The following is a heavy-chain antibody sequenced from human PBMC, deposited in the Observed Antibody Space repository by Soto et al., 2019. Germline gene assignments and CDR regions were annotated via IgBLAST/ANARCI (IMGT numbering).Heavy chain of an antibody. CDR3: AGEDSGYHFDY. D-gene: IGHD3-22*01. V-gene: IGHV3-21*01. CDR2: ISSSSSYI. J-gene: IGHJ4*02. Sequence: EVQLVESGGCLVKPGGSLRLSCAASGFTFSSYSMNWVGQAPGKGLEWVSSISSSSSYIYYADSEKGRFTISRDNAKNSLYLQMNSLRAEDTAVYYCAGEDSGYHFDYWGQGTLVTVSS. CDR1: GFTFSSYS.